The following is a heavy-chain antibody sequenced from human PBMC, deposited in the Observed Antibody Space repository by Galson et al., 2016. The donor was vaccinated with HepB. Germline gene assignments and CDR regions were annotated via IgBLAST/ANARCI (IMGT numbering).Heavy chain of an antibody. CDR2: ISYDGTYK. CDR3: ARPKSYFDSSGLAY. J-gene: IGHJ4*02. V-gene: IGHV3-30*04. CDR1: GFNLSTYA. Sequence: SLRLSCAASGFNLSTYALHWVRQTPGKGLEWVAVISYDGTYKYYADSVRGRFTISRDNSKNTLYLQMNRLRTEDTAVYYCARPKSYFDSSGLAYWGQGTLVTVSS. D-gene: IGHD3-22*01.